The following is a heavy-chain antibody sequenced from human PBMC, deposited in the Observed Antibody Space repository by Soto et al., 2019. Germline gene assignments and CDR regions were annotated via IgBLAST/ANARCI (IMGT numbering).Heavy chain of an antibody. J-gene: IGHJ4*02. V-gene: IGHV3-74*01. CDR1: GFTFSSYY. CDR3: ARGFYGDPTALDY. CDR2: IKTDGSFS. Sequence: EVQLVESGGGLVQPGGSLRLSCAASGFTFSSYYMHWVRQAPGKGLVWISRIKTDGSFSSYADSVKGRFTISRDNARNTLFLPMSSLSDDDTAVDDCARGFYGDPTALDYWGQGTLVSFSS. D-gene: IGHD4-17*01.